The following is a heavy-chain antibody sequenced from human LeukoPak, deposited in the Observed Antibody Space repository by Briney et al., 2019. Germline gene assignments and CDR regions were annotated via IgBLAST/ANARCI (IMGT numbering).Heavy chain of an antibody. D-gene: IGHD2-15*01. CDR2: ISSSSYI. CDR1: GFTFSSYS. Sequence: PGGSLRLSCAASGFTFSSYSMNWVRQAPGKGLEWVSSISSSSYIYYADSVKGRFTISRDNAKNSLYLQMNSLRAEDTAVYYCAREGRDYYYGMDVWGQGTTVTVSS. V-gene: IGHV3-21*01. CDR3: AREGRDYYYGMDV. J-gene: IGHJ6*02.